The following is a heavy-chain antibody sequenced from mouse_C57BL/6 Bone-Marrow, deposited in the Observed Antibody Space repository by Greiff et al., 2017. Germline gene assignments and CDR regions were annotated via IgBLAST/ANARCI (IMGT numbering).Heavy chain of an antibody. V-gene: IGHV1-5*01. CDR1: GYTFTSYW. CDR3: TEGNYYGNYYAMDY. CDR2: IYPGNSDT. Sequence: EVQLQQSGPVLARPGASVKMSCKTSGYTFTSYWMHWVKQRPGQGLEWIGAIYPGNSDTSYNQKFKGKAKLTAVTSASTAYMELSSLTNEDSAVYYCTEGNYYGNYYAMDYWGQGTSVTVSS. J-gene: IGHJ4*01. D-gene: IGHD2-1*01.